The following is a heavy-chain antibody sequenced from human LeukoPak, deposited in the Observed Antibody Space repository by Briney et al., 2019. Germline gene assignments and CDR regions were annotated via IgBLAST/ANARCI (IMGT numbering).Heavy chain of an antibody. V-gene: IGHV4-38-2*02. CDR1: NYSISSGYY. D-gene: IGHD3-10*01. CDR2: IDHSGST. CDR3: ARGPPDFYNSGSYYNGYNWFDS. J-gene: IGHJ5*01. Sequence: SETLSLTYTVSNYSISSGYYWGWIRQPPGKGLEWIGSIDHSGSTYYNPSLKSRVTISVDTSKNQFSLKLSSVTAADTAVYYCARGPPDFYNSGSYYNGYNWFDSWGQGTLVTVSS.